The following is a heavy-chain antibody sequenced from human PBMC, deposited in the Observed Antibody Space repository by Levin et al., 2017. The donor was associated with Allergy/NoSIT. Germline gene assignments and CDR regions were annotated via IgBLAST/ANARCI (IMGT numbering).Heavy chain of an antibody. CDR1: GFTFSSSS. CDR2: ISSSSSLI. Sequence: GESLKISCAASGFTFSSSSMNWVRQAPGKGLEYVSSISSSSSLIFYADSVKGRFTISRDNAKNSLYLQMNSLRAEDTAVYYCARDVHPLVDYWGQGTLVTVSS. D-gene: IGHD3-10*02. CDR3: ARDVHPLVDY. J-gene: IGHJ4*02. V-gene: IGHV3-21*01.